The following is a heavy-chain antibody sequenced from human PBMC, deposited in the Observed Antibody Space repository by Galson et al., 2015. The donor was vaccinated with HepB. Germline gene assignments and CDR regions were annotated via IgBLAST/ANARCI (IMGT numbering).Heavy chain of an antibody. CDR3: TRGGEYCSGGSCPPVDAFDI. CDR2: ISSDGSSR. Sequence: SMRLPCAGSGLTLSNYWMHCVHQAPGRGLVWVSRISSDGSSRNYADSVMGRFTISRDNAKNTLHLQMNSLRAEETAVYYCTRGGEYCSGGSCPPVDAFDIWGQGTMVTVSS. J-gene: IGHJ3*02. D-gene: IGHD2-15*01. CDR1: GLTLSNYW. V-gene: IGHV3-74*01.